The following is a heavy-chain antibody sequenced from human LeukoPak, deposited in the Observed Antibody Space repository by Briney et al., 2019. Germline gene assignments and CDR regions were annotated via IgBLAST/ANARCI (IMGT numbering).Heavy chain of an antibody. V-gene: IGHV3-30*04. CDR2: ISYDGSNK. CDR1: GFTFSSYA. Sequence: GRSLRLSCAASGFTFSSYAMHWVRQAPGKGLEWVAVISYDGSNKYYADSVKGRFTISRDNSNNTLYLQMNSLRAEDTAVYYCASSSSWYRSLDYWGQGTLVTVSS. J-gene: IGHJ4*02. CDR3: ASSSSWYRSLDY. D-gene: IGHD6-13*01.